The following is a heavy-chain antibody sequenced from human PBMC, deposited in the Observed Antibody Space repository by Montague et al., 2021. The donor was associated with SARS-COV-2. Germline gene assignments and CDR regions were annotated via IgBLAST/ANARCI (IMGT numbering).Heavy chain of an antibody. Sequence: SETLSLTCTVSGGSISSSSYYWGWIRQPPGKGLEWIGNIFYSGSTYYNTSLKSRVTISVDTSKNQFSLRLSSVTAADTAVYYCARLPYFYDSTPAFDIWGQGTMVTVSS. D-gene: IGHD3-22*01. J-gene: IGHJ3*02. CDR3: ARLPYFYDSTPAFDI. CDR1: GGSISSSSYY. CDR2: IFYSGST. V-gene: IGHV4-39*01.